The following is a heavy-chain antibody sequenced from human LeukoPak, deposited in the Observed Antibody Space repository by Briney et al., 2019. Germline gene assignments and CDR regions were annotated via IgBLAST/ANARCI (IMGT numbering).Heavy chain of an antibody. CDR2: INHSGST. V-gene: IGHV4-34*01. CDR1: GGSFSGYY. Sequence: SETLSLTCAVYGGSFSGYYWSWIRQPPGKGPEWIGEINHSGSTNYNPSLKSRVTISVDTSKIQFSLKLSSVTAADTALYYCARGGFFYGSGSYYDYWGQGTLVTVSS. J-gene: IGHJ4*02. CDR3: ARGGFFYGSGSYYDY. D-gene: IGHD3-10*01.